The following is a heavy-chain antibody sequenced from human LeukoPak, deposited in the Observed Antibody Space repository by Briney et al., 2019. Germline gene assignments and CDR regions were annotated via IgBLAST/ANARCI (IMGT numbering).Heavy chain of an antibody. J-gene: IGHJ3*02. CDR1: GFTFSNYW. CDR2: IKQDGSEK. Sequence: PGGSLRLSCAASGFTFSNYWMIWVRQAPEKGLEWVGNIKQDGSEKRYADSVRGRFSISRDNAQTSLYLQMNSLRAEDTAVYYCARDLSDYYGSGSYRPIDAFDIWGQGTMVTVSS. V-gene: IGHV3-7*05. CDR3: ARDLSDYYGSGSYRPIDAFDI. D-gene: IGHD3-10*01.